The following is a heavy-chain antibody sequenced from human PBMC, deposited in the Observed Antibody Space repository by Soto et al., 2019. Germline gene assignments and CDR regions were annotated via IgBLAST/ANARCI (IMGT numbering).Heavy chain of an antibody. J-gene: IGHJ6*02. V-gene: IGHV1-46*01. CDR1: GYTFTSYY. D-gene: IGHD1-26*01. Sequence: ASVKVSCKASGYTFTSYYMHWVRQAPGQGLEWMGIINPSGGSTSYAQKFQGRVTMTRDTSTSTVYMKLNSLKTEDTAVYYCTTGALEWELLGYYYYGMDVWGQGTTVTVSS. CDR3: TTGALEWELLGYYYYGMDV. CDR2: INPSGGST.